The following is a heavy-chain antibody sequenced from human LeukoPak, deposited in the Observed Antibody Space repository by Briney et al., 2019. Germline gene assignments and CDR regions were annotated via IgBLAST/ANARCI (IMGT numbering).Heavy chain of an antibody. D-gene: IGHD1-1*01. J-gene: IGHJ4*02. V-gene: IGHV1-2*02. CDR2: INPYNGDT. Sequence: ASVKDSCKASGYTFTDYYLHWVRQAPGQGLEWMGWINPYNGDTNYAQKFQGRVTLTRDMSISTAYMDLSSLQSDDTAVYFCARNEGGANYYFDFWGRGTLVTVSS. CDR1: GYTFTDYY. CDR3: ARNEGGANYYFDF.